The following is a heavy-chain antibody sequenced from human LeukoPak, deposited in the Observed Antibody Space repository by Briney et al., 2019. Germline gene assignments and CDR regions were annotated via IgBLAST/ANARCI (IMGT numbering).Heavy chain of an antibody. Sequence: GGSLRLSCAASEFTFSNYWMNWVRQAPGKGLVWVSLINGDGSYTNYADSVKGRFTISRDDAKDTLYLQMNSLRAEDTAVYYCVRRVNSGTYYYFDYWGQGTLVTVSS. CDR2: INGDGSYT. V-gene: IGHV3-74*01. CDR1: EFTFSNYW. CDR3: VRRVNSGTYYYFDY. D-gene: IGHD1-26*01. J-gene: IGHJ4*02.